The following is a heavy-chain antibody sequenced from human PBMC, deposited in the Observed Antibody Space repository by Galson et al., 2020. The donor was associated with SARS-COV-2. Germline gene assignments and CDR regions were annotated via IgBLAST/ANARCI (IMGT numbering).Heavy chain of an antibody. CDR1: GYTFTGYY. V-gene: IGHV1-2*02. Sequence: ASVKVSCKASGYTFTGYYMHWVRQAPGQGLEWMGWINPNSGGTNYAQKFQGRVTMTRDTSISTAYMELSRLRSDDTAVYYCASGYTNCSGGSCYPHGYYYYTDVWGKGTTVTVSS. J-gene: IGHJ6*03. CDR2: INPNSGGT. D-gene: IGHD2-15*01. CDR3: ASGYTNCSGGSCYPHGYYYYTDV.